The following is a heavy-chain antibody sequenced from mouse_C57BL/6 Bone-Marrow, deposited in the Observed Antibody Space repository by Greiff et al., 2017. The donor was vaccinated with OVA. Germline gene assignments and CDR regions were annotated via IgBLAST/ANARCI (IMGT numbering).Heavy chain of an antibody. V-gene: IGHV1-82*01. CDR2: IYPGDGAT. Sequence: VQLQQSGPELVKPGASVKISCKASGYAFSSSWMNWVKQRPGKGLEWIGRIYPGDGATNYNGKFKGKATLTADKSSSTAYMQLSSLTSEDSAVYFCARSMHWYFDVWGTGTTVTVSS. CDR3: ARSMHWYFDV. CDR1: GYAFSSSW. J-gene: IGHJ1*03.